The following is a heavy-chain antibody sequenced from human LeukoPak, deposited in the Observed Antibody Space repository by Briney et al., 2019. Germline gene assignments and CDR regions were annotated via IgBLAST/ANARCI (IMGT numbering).Heavy chain of an antibody. J-gene: IGHJ4*02. CDR2: ISINTDT. Sequence: GGSLTLSRAASGIAVTGNYMSWVRQPPGKGLEWVAFISINTDTFYADSVRGRFTISRDSSKNTLFLQMNSLRDEDSAVYYCAIAQSWDELFDSWGQGTLVTVSS. CDR3: AIAQSWDELFDS. V-gene: IGHV3-53*01. D-gene: IGHD1-1*01. CDR1: GIAVTGNY.